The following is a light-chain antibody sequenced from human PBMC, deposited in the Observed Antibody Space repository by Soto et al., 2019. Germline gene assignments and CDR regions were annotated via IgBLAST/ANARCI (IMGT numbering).Light chain of an antibody. J-gene: IGKJ1*01. Sequence: DIPMTPSPSTLSASLGDRVTITCRASQTIFSWLAWYQQKPGTPPKLLIYKASTLQSGVPSRFSGSGSGTEFTLTISSLQPDDIATYYCQQYHSYSRTFGQGTKVDIK. CDR1: QTIFSW. V-gene: IGKV1-5*03. CDR2: KAS. CDR3: QQYHSYSRT.